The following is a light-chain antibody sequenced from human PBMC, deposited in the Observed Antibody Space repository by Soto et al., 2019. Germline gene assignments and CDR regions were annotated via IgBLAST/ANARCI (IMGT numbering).Light chain of an antibody. Sequence: QSVLAQPPPASGSPGQSVTISCAGTSSHVGGYKYGSWYQQRPRKAPRHLIYEVNKRPSGVPDRFSGSKSGNTASLTVSGLQAEDEADYYCSSYAGSNIDYVFGTGTKVTVL. CDR1: SSHVGGYKY. J-gene: IGLJ1*01. CDR2: EVN. V-gene: IGLV2-8*01. CDR3: SSYAGSNIDYV.